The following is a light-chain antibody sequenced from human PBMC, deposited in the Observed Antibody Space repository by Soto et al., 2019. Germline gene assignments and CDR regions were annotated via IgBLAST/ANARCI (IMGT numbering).Light chain of an antibody. CDR2: TAS. CDR1: QTVGNNY. J-gene: IGKJ2*01. Sequence: EIVLTQSPGTLSLSPGERATLSCRASQTVGNNYLAWYQQKPGQAPRLLIHTASFRATGIPDRFSGGGSGTDFTLTVSRLEPEDFAMYYCHQHATAPLTFGQGTTLEI. V-gene: IGKV3-20*01. CDR3: HQHATAPLT.